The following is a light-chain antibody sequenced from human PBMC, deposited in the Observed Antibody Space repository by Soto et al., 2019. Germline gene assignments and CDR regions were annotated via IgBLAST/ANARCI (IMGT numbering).Light chain of an antibody. CDR3: QQYNEWPPT. Sequence: EIVMTQSPGTLSVSPGESATLSCRTSQSISRNLAWHQQKPGQAPRLLIYGAFTRATGIPATFSGSGSGTEFTLTISSLQSEDFAIYYCQQYNEWPPTFGQGTKVEIK. CDR1: QSISRN. J-gene: IGKJ1*01. V-gene: IGKV3-15*01. CDR2: GAF.